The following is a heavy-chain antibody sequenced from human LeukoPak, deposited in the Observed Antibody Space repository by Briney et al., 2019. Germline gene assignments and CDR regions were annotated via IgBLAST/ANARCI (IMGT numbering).Heavy chain of an antibody. V-gene: IGHV3-74*03. CDR2: INRDGSTT. CDR3: ARDKKSGESSEIDY. D-gene: IGHD3-10*01. J-gene: IGHJ4*02. Sequence: AGGSLRLSCAASGFTFSNYWVHWVRHAPGKGLVWVSRINRDGSTTKYAVSVKGRFTVSRDNAKNTLNLQMNSLRAEDTAVYYCARDKKSGESSEIDYWGQGTLVTVSS. CDR1: GFTFSNYW.